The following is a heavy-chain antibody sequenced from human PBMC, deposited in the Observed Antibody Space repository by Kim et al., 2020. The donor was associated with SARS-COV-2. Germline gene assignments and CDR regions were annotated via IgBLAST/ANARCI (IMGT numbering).Heavy chain of an antibody. CDR2: IYYSGST. D-gene: IGHD2-2*01. CDR3: ARGVGVTPNDFDP. CDR1: GCSVNSGSYY. Sequence: SETLSLTCTVSGCSVNSGSYYWSWIRQPPGKGLEWIVYIYYSGSTNYNPSLKSRVTISFDTSKNQFPLMLSFVSAAATAVYYSARGVGVTPNDFDPRGQG. V-gene: IGHV4-61*01. J-gene: IGHJ5*02.